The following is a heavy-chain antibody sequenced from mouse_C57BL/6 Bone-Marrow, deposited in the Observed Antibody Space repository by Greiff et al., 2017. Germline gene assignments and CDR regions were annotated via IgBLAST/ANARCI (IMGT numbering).Heavy chain of an antibody. J-gene: IGHJ1*03. Sequence: QVQLKQPGAELVMPGASVKLSCKASGYTFTSYWMHWVKQRPGQGLEWIGEIDPSDSYTNYNQKFKGKSTLTVDKSSSTAYMQLSSLTSEDSAVYYCESHYDCSSDWDFDVWGTGTTVTVSS. CDR1: GYTFTSYW. D-gene: IGHD1-1*01. V-gene: IGHV1-69*01. CDR3: ESHYDCSSDWDFDV. CDR2: IDPSDSYT.